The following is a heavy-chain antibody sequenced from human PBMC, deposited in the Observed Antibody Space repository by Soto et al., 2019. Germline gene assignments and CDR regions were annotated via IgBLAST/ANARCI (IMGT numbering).Heavy chain of an antibody. CDR2: IKQDESEK. CDR1: GSTFDSYW. J-gene: IGHJ4*02. D-gene: IGHD1-26*01. CDR3: ASDRFRGTYYLRGVTYFFEE. Sequence: GGSLRLSCAVSGSTFDSYWMSWVRQAPGKGLEWVATIKQDESEKYYVDSVKCRFTVSRDNAKNSLYLQMNSLRAEDTAVYYCASDRFRGTYYLRGVTYFFEEWGQGAPVTVSS. V-gene: IGHV3-7*03.